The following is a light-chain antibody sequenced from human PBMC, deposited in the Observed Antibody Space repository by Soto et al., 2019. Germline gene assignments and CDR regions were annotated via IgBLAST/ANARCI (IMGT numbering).Light chain of an antibody. CDR1: QSVSSY. Sequence: EIVLTQSPATLSLSPGERATLSCRASQSVSSYLAWYQQRPGQAPRLIIYGASTRATGIPDRFSGSGSGTEFTLTIRRLEPEDFAVYYCQQYHNWPPITFGQGTRLEIK. CDR2: GAS. V-gene: IGKV3D-15*01. CDR3: QQYHNWPPIT. J-gene: IGKJ5*01.